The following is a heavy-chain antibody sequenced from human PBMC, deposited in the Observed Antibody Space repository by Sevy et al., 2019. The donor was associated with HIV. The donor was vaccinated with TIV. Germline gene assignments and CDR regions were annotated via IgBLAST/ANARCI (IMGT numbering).Heavy chain of an antibody. D-gene: IGHD6-13*01. CDR1: GFTVSSNY. Sequence: GGSLRLSCAASGFTVSSNYMTWVRQAPGKGLEWVSIIYSAGSTYYADSVKGRFTISRDNSKNTLYLQMNSLKIEDTAVYYCTTHQGAFIAAAGGGFDYWGQGTLVTVSS. V-gene: IGHV3-53*01. CDR2: IYSAGST. CDR3: TTHQGAFIAAAGGGFDY. J-gene: IGHJ4*02.